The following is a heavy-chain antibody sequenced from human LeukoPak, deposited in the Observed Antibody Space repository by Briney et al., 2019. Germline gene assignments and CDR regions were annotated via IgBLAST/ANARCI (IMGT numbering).Heavy chain of an antibody. CDR2: IGGSGATT. J-gene: IGHJ4*02. CDR1: GFSFSAYG. CDR3: AREQEHIAGAKDY. D-gene: IGHD6-13*01. V-gene: IGHV3-23*01. Sequence: PGGSLRLSCAASGFSFSAYGMNWVRQAPGKGLEWVSAIGGSGATTYYADSVRGRFTISRDNSKNTMYLQMSSLRAEDTAVYYCAREQEHIAGAKDYWGQGTLVTFSS.